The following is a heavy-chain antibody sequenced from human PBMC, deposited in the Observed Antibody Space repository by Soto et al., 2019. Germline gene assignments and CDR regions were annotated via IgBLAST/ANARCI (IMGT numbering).Heavy chain of an antibody. V-gene: IGHV4-31*03. CDR1: GGSISSAGYY. D-gene: IGHD5-18*01. CDR3: ARFTGMVNSYHYYGLDV. Sequence: SETLSLTCSVSGGSISSAGYYWSWIRQHPGKGLEWIGYIHYSGSTYYKPSLESRVTISVDTSKNEFSLNLSSVTAADTAVYYCARFTGMVNSYHYYGLDVWGQGTTVTVSS. CDR2: IHYSGST. J-gene: IGHJ6*02.